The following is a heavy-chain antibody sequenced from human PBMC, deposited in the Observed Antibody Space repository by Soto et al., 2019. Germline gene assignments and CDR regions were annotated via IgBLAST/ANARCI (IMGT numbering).Heavy chain of an antibody. CDR1: GYTFTSYG. J-gene: IGHJ6*02. Sequence: ASVKVSCKASGYTFTSYGISWVRQAPGQGLEWMGWISAYNGNTNYAQKLQGRVTMTTDTSTSTAYMELRSLRSDDTAVYYCAAYSSSWYGELYYYYYGMDVWGQGTKVTVSS. CDR2: ISAYNGNT. CDR3: AAYSSSWYGELYYYYYGMDV. V-gene: IGHV1-18*01. D-gene: IGHD6-13*01.